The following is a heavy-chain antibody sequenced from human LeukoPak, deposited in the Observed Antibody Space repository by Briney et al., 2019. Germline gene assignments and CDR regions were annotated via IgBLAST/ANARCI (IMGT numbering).Heavy chain of an antibody. Sequence: SETLSLTCAVSGGSISSSNWWNWVRQPPGKGLEWIGEIYHSGSTNYNPSLKSRVTISVDTSKNQFSLKLSSVTAADTAVYYCARRGDYVWGSYRYWGQGTLVTVSS. CDR1: GGSISSSNW. CDR3: ARRGDYVWGSYRY. J-gene: IGHJ4*02. CDR2: IYHSGST. D-gene: IGHD3-16*02. V-gene: IGHV4-4*02.